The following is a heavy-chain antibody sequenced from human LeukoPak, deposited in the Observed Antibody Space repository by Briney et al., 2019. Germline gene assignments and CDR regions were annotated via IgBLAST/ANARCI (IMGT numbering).Heavy chain of an antibody. CDR3: VGQTDISFYDYIDA. CDR2: IYHSGKT. V-gene: IGHV4-38-2*01. Sequence: PSETLSLTCAVSGHPISSAFYWAWIRPPPGKGLEWIATIYHSGKTYYTPSLRSRITASKDASRSQLSLNLSSVTAADTAVYYCVGQTDISFYDYIDAWGRGTAVTISS. J-gene: IGHJ6*03. CDR1: GHPISSAFY. D-gene: IGHD3-3*02.